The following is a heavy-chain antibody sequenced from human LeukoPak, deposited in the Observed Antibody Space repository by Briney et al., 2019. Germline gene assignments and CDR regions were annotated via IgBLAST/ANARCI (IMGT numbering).Heavy chain of an antibody. CDR2: ISGSGGST. V-gene: IGHV3-23*01. J-gene: IGHJ4*02. CDR3: AKLDRGQLELRGLLGSPDY. D-gene: IGHD1-1*01. CDR1: GFTFSSYA. Sequence: GGSLRLSCAASGFTFSSYAMSWVRQAPGKGLEWVSAISGSGGSTYYADSVKGRFTISRDNSKNTLYLQMNSLRAEDTAVYYCAKLDRGQLELRGLLGSPDYWGQGTLVTVSS.